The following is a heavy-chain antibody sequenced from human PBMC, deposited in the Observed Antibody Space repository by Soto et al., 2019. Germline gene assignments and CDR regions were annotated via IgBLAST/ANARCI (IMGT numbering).Heavy chain of an antibody. J-gene: IGHJ4*02. CDR1: GFTFDDYA. D-gene: IGHD3-10*01. CDR2: IGWNGGSI. V-gene: IGHV3-9*01. Sequence: EVQLVESGGGLVQPGRSLRLSCAASGFTFDDYAMHWVRQAPGKGLEWVSGIGWNGGSIAYADSVKGRFTISRDNAKNSLYRQMNSLRAEETALYYCAKVDRGVDGYFDYWGQGTLVTVSS. CDR3: AKVDRGVDGYFDY.